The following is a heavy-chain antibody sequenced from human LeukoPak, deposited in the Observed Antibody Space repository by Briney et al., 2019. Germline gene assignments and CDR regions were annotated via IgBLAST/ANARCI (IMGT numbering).Heavy chain of an antibody. V-gene: IGHV3-30-3*01. CDR1: GFTFSSYA. J-gene: IGHJ6*02. Sequence: GGSLRLSCAASGFTFSSYAMHWVRQAPGKGLEWVAVISYDGSNKYYADSVKGRFTISRDNSKNTLYLQMNSLRAEDTAVYHCARESTYGMDVWGQGTTVTVSS. CDR2: ISYDGSNK. CDR3: ARESTYGMDV.